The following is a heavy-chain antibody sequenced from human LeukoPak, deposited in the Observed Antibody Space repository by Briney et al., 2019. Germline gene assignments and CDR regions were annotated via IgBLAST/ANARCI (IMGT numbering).Heavy chain of an antibody. CDR2: IYSGDGT. CDR1: GFTVSDNY. D-gene: IGHD6-19*01. Sequence: GGSLRLSCTASGFTVSDNYMTWVRQAPGKGLEWVSVIYSGDGTFYADSVKGRFTISRDSSKNTLYLQMNSLRAEDTAMYYCARWLNYWGQGTLVTVSS. J-gene: IGHJ4*02. V-gene: IGHV3-53*01. CDR3: ARWLNY.